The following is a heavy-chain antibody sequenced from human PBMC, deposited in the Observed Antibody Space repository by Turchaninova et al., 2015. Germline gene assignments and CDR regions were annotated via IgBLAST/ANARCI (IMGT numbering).Heavy chain of an antibody. CDR2: VNWNSGIN. D-gene: IGHD1-1*01. V-gene: IGHV3-9*03. CDR3: ARDNDRDDDGWFDS. Sequence: EVHLVESGGGLVQPGTSLRLSCADSGFIFDNYGVHWVRQVPGKGVGGVSGVNWNSGINNYADSGMGRFIISRDNAKNSLYLQMNSLRAEDMALYFCARDNDRDDDGWFDSWGQGTLVTVSS. J-gene: IGHJ5*01. CDR1: GFIFDNYG.